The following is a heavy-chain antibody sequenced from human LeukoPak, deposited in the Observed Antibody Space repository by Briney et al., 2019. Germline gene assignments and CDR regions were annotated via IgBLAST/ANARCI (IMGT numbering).Heavy chain of an antibody. J-gene: IGHJ4*02. D-gene: IGHD2-2*01. V-gene: IGHV3-23*01. Sequence: GGSLRLSWAASGFTFSSYAMSWVRQAPGKGLEWVSAISGSGGSTYYADSVKGRFTISRDNAKNSLDLQMNSLRAEDTSVYYCAREGYCSSTSCQFDYWGQGILVTVSS. CDR3: AREGYCSSTSCQFDY. CDR2: ISGSGGST. CDR1: GFTFSSYA.